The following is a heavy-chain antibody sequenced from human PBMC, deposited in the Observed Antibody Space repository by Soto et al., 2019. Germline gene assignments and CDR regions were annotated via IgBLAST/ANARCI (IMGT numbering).Heavy chain of an antibody. J-gene: IGHJ4*02. V-gene: IGHV3-43*01. CDR1: GFTFDEYS. CDR3: AKINRKYTITSAVDFDS. D-gene: IGHD1-1*01. CDR2: LTWDGGTT. Sequence: EVELVESGGAVVQPGGSLRLSCVIYGFTFDEYSMYWVRQPPGKGLECIALLTWDGGTTYYADSVKGRFTISRDSGKSSLFLQLDSLRTEDTALYYCAKINRKYTITSAVDFDSWGQGTLVTVSS.